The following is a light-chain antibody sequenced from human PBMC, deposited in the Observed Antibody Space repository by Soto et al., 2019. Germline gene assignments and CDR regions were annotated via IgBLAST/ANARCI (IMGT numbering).Light chain of an antibody. Sequence: QSALTQPASVSGSPGQSITLSCAGASSDVGAYNYVSWYQQHPGKAPKLIIYDVSNRPSGVSNRFSGSKSGNTASLTISGLQAEDEADYYCNSYTHTNTRVFGGGTQLTVL. CDR2: DVS. V-gene: IGLV2-14*01. CDR1: SSDVGAYNY. CDR3: NSYTHTNTRV. J-gene: IGLJ3*02.